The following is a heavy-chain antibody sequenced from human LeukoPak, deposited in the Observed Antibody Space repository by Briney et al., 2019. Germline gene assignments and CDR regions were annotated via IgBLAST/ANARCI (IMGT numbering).Heavy chain of an antibody. CDR1: GFTFTSSA. J-gene: IGHJ4*02. CDR2: TVVGSGNT. V-gene: IGHV1-58*02. Sequence: SVKVSCKASGFTFTSSAMQWVRQARGQRLEWIGWTVVGSGNTNYAQKFQERVTITRDMSTSTAYMELSSLRSEDTAVYYCAAGYYDSSGYTDYWGQGTLVTVSS. CDR3: AAGYYDSSGYTDY. D-gene: IGHD3-22*01.